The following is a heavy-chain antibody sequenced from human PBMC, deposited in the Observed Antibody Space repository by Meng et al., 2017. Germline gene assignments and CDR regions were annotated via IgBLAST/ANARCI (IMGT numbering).Heavy chain of an antibody. J-gene: IGHJ5*02. CDR2: IYHSGTT. CDR1: GGSTSSRHW. Sequence: SETLSLTCAVSGGSTSSRHWWTWVRQSPGRGLEWIGEIYHSGTTNYNLSPKSRVTISVDKSRNLFPLSLSSVADADTAMYCCARGASRPGCGAGHCFMALFGPWGQGTLVTVSS. CDR3: ARGASRPGCGAGHCFMALFGP. D-gene: IGHD2-21*02. V-gene: IGHV4-4*01.